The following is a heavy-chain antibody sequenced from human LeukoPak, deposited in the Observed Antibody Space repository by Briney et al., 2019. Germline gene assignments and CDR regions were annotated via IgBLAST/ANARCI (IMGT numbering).Heavy chain of an antibody. J-gene: IGHJ5*02. D-gene: IGHD2-2*01. CDR3: ARVSSTSRHWFDP. V-gene: IGHV4-61*02. Sequence: PSETLSLTCTVSGGSISSGSYYWSRIRQPAGKGLEWIGRIYTSGSTNYNPSLKSRVTISVDTSKNQFSLKLSSVTAADTAVYYCARVSSTSRHWFDPWGQGTLVTVSS. CDR1: GGSISSGSYY. CDR2: IYTSGST.